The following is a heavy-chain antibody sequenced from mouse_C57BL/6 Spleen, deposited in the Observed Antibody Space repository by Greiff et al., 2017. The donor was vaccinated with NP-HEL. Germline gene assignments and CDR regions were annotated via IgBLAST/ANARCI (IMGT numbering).Heavy chain of an antibody. J-gene: IGHJ4*01. Sequence: EVMLVESGGGLVKPGGSLKLSCAASGFTFSSYAMSWVRQTPEKRLEWVATISDGGSYTYSPDNVKGRFTISRDNAKNNLYMQMSHLTSEDTAMYYSARGGDYYGRDDYAMDYWGQGTSVTVSS. CDR2: ISDGGSYT. D-gene: IGHD1-1*01. V-gene: IGHV5-4*03. CDR1: GFTFSSYA. CDR3: ARGGDYYGRDDYAMDY.